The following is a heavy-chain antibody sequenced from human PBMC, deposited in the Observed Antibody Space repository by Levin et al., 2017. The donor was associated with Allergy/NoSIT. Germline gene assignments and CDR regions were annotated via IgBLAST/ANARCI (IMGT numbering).Heavy chain of an antibody. CDR1: GFTFSSYG. V-gene: IGHV3-30*18. D-gene: IGHD2-2*01. J-gene: IGHJ4*02. CDR3: AKSALDDIVVVPAAMVEDY. Sequence: GESLKISCAASGFTFSSYGMHWVRQAPGKGLEWVAVISYDGSNKYYADSVKGRFTISRDNSKNTLYLQMSSLRAEDTAVYYCAKSALDDIVVVPAAMVEDYWGQGTLVTVSS. CDR2: ISYDGSNK.